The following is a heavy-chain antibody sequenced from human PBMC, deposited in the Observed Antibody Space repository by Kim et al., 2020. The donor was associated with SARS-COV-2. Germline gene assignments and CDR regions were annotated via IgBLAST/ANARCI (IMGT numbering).Heavy chain of an antibody. CDR3: ARGVRDSSGLGAYYFDY. J-gene: IGHJ4*02. V-gene: IGHV4-34*01. CDR2: INHSGST. CDR1: GGSFSGYY. Sequence: SETLSLTCAVYGGSFSGYYWSWIRQPPGKGLEWIGEINHSGSTNYNPSLKSRVTISVDTSKNQFSLKLSSVTAADTAVYYCARGVRDSSGLGAYYFDYWGQGTLVTVSS. D-gene: IGHD3-22*01.